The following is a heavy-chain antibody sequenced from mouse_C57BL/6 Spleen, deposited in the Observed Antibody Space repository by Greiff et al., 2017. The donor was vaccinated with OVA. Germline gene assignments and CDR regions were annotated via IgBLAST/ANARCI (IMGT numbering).Heavy chain of an antibody. CDR1: GYTFTSYW. J-gene: IGHJ2*01. CDR2: IYPSDSET. CDR3: ARGSNYDY. Sequence: QVQLQQPGAELVRPGSSVKLSCKASGYTFTSYWMDWVKQRPGQGLEWIGNIYPSDSETHYNQKFKDKATLTVDKSSSTAYMQLSSLTSKDSAVYYCARGSNYDYWGQGTTLTVSS. D-gene: IGHD2-5*01. V-gene: IGHV1-61*01.